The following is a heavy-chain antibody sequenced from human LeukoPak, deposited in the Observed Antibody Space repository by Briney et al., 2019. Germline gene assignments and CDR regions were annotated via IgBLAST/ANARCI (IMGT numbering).Heavy chain of an antibody. D-gene: IGHD3-22*01. CDR2: IYYSGST. J-gene: IGHJ5*01. V-gene: IGHV4-39*01. CDR1: GGSISSSSYY. CDR3: ARRAPDYYDSSWFDS. Sequence: PSETPSLTCTVSGGSISSSSYYWGWIRQPPGKGLEWIGSIYYSGSTYYNPSLKSRVTISVDTSKNQFSLKLSSVTAADTAVYYCARRAPDYYDSSWFDSWGQGTLVTVSS.